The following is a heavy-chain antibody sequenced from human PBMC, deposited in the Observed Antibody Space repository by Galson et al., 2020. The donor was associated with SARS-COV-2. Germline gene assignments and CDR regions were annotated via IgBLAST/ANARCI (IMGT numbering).Heavy chain of an antibody. D-gene: IGHD1-20*01. CDR1: GFTVSSNY. J-gene: IGHJ5*02. Sequence: GESLKISCAASGFTVSSNYMSWVRQAPGKGLEWVSVIYSGGSTYYADSVKGRFTISRDNSKNTLYLQMNSLIAEVTAVYYCPRVVSDAFDTWGQGTLVTVSS. CDR3: PRVVSDAFDT. CDR2: IYSGGST. V-gene: IGHV3-66*01.